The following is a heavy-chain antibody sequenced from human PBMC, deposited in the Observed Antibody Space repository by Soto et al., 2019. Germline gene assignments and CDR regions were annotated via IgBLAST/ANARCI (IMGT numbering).Heavy chain of an antibody. D-gene: IGHD2-2*01. CDR1: GFTFSTYA. J-gene: IGHJ5*02. CDR2: ISGSGGST. CDR3: AKDRNDIVAVAAALYWDWFDP. V-gene: IGHV3-23*01. Sequence: EVQLLESGGGLVHPGGSLRLSCAASGFTFSTYAMSWVRQAPGKGLEWVSAISGSGGSTYYADSVKGRFTISRDNSKNTLYLQMNSLGAEDTAVYYCAKDRNDIVAVAAALYWDWFDPWGQGTLVTVSS.